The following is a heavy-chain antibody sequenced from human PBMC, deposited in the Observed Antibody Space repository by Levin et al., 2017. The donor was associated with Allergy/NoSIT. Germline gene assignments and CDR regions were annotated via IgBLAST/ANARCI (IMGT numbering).Heavy chain of an antibody. D-gene: IGHD4-17*01. CDR3: ARDLGHGDGDYLGPNWFDP. J-gene: IGHJ5*02. CDR2: IKHDGSEK. Sequence: LSLTCAASGFTFRIYSMSWVRQAPGKGLEWVANIKHDGSEKYYVDSVKGRFTLSRDNAKSSLYLQMNSLRADDTAVYYCARDLGHGDGDYLGPNWFDPWGQGTLVTVSS. CDR1: GFTFRIYS. V-gene: IGHV3-7*01.